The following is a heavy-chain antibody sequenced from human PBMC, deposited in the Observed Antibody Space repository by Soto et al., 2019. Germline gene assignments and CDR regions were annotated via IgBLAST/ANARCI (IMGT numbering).Heavy chain of an antibody. V-gene: IGHV1-18*01. CDR3: AREPPRATAGLNYFDP. CDR2: ISAFNGHT. Sequence: QVQLVQSGTEVKKPGASVKVSCKTSGYTFTNFGISWVRQAPGHGLEWMGWISAFNGHTHHAQKFQGRVTLTTDTSTTTAFLELRSLRSDDTAVYYCAREPPRATAGLNYFDPWGQGTLVSVSS. D-gene: IGHD6-13*01. J-gene: IGHJ5*02. CDR1: GYTFTNFG.